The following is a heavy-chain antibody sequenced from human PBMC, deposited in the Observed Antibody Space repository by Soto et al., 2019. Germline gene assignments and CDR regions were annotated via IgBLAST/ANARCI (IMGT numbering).Heavy chain of an antibody. CDR1: GFIFRNYA. Sequence: EVQLLESGGGSVQPGGSLRLSCEASGFIFRNYAMSWVGQAPGKGREWVSSISGSGVGTYYADSVQGRFTISRDNSTNTLFLQLSSLRAEDTALYYCAKDVDTVGLSDGSGYFDLWGQGALVTVSS. CDR2: ISGSGVGT. CDR3: AKDVDTVGLSDGSGYFDL. V-gene: IGHV3-23*01. D-gene: IGHD3-22*01. J-gene: IGHJ4*02.